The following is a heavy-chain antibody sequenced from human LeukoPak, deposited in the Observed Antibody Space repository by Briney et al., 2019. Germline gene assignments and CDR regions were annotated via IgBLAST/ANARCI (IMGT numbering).Heavy chain of an antibody. Sequence: PSETLSLTCTVSGGSISSYYWSWIRQPPGKGLEWIGYIYYSGSTNYNPSLKSRVTISVDTPKNQFSLKLSSVTAADTAVYYCARDRRSSGYPYYYYYYMDVWGKGTTVTVSS. J-gene: IGHJ6*03. V-gene: IGHV4-59*01. CDR3: ARDRRSSGYPYYYYYYMDV. CDR2: IYYSGST. D-gene: IGHD6-19*01. CDR1: GGSISSYY.